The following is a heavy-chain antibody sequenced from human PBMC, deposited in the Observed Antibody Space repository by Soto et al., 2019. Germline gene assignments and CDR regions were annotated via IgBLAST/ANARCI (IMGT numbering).Heavy chain of an antibody. CDR1: GYTFANYG. Sequence: QVQLVQSGAEVKKPGASVKVSCKASGYTFANYGISWVRQAPGQGLEWMGWIRTYNGNTKFAQKLQGRVTMTTDTSTSTAYMELRSLRSDDTAVYYCARDANLGPIAADYCGQGTLVTVSS. CDR3: ARDANLGPIAADY. CDR2: IRTYNGNT. J-gene: IGHJ4*02. D-gene: IGHD6-13*01. V-gene: IGHV1-18*01.